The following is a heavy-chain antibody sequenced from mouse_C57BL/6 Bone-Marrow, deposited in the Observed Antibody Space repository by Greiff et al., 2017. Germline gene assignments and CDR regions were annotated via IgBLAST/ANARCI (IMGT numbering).Heavy chain of an antibody. D-gene: IGHD2-4*01. CDR1: GFTFSDAW. Sequence: EVKLMEPGGGLVQPGGSMKLSCAASGFTFSDAWMDWVRQSPEKGLEWVAEIRNKANNHATYYAESVKGRFTISRADSKSSVYLQMNSLRAEDSGIYYCTRRDYGGTWFAYWGQGTLVTVSA. J-gene: IGHJ3*01. CDR3: TRRDYGGTWFAY. V-gene: IGHV6-6*01. CDR2: IRNKANNHAT.